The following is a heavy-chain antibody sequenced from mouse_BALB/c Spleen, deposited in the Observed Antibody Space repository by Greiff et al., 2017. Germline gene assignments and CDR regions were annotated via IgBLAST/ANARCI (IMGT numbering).Heavy chain of an antibody. Sequence: EVKLVESGGGLVKPGGSLKLSCAASGFTFSSYAMSWVRQSPEKRLEWVAEISSGGSYTYYPDTVTGRFTISRDNAKNTLYLEMSSLRSEDTAMYYCARDGNLLCAYWGQGTLVTVSA. CDR1: GFTFSSYA. CDR3: ARDGNLLCAY. D-gene: IGHD2-1*01. J-gene: IGHJ3*01. V-gene: IGHV5-9-4*01. CDR2: ISSGGSYT.